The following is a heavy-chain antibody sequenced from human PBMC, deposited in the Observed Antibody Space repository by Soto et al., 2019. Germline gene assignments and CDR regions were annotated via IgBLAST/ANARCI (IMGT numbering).Heavy chain of an antibody. CDR1: GFTFSSYG. V-gene: IGHV3-33*01. Sequence: QVQLVESGGGVVQPGRSLRLSCAASGFTFSSYGMHWVRQAPGKGLAWVAVIWYDGSNKYYADSVKGRFTISRDNSNNTLYLQMNSLRAEATAVYYCARAGDTFRFLEWAYYYYGMDVWCQGTTVTVSS. J-gene: IGHJ6*02. D-gene: IGHD3-3*01. CDR2: IWYDGSNK. CDR3: ARAGDTFRFLEWAYYYYGMDV.